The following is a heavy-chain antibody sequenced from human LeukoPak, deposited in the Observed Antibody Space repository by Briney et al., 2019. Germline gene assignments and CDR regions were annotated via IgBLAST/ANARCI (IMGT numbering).Heavy chain of an antibody. CDR1: GFTLNTNY. J-gene: IGHJ4*02. D-gene: IGHD1-26*01. Sequence: GGPLRLSCVAPGFTLNTNYMSWVRQAPGKGLEWVSVLYSGGDTYYEDSVKGRFTISRDITRHTLYLQMNSLRDEDTAVYYCATSGSYYSAAYWGQGTLVTVSS. V-gene: IGHV3-66*02. CDR2: LYSGGDT. CDR3: ATSGSYYSAAY.